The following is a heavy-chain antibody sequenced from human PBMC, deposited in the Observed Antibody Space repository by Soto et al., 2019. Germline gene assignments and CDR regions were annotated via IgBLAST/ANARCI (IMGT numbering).Heavy chain of an antibody. V-gene: IGHV4-59*08. J-gene: IGHJ4*02. D-gene: IGHD2-8*01. Sequence: SETLSLTCTGSGGSISSYCWSWSRQPPGKGLEWIGYIYYSWSTNYNPSLKSRVTISVDTSKNQFSLKLSSVTAADTAVYYCVRKYCTNGVGPLGYRGQGTPVLVSS. CDR3: VRKYCTNGVGPLGY. CDR2: IYYSWST. CDR1: GGSISSYC.